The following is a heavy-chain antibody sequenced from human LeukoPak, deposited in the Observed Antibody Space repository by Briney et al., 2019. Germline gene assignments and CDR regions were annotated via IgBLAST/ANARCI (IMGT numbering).Heavy chain of an antibody. Sequence: PGGSLRLSCAASGFTFSSYEMNWVRQAPGKGLEWVSYISSSGSTIYYADSVKGRFTISRDNSKNTLYLQMNSLRAEDTAVYYCANSVGVVVRDAFDIWGQGTMVTVSS. J-gene: IGHJ3*02. CDR1: GFTFSSYE. CDR2: ISSSGSTI. CDR3: ANSVGVVVRDAFDI. D-gene: IGHD2-15*01. V-gene: IGHV3-48*03.